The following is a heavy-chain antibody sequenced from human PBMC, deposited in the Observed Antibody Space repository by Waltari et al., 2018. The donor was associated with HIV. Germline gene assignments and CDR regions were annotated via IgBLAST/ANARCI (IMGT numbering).Heavy chain of an antibody. CDR2: IYYTGST. J-gene: IGHJ4*02. V-gene: IGHV4-61*01. CDR3: ARATYSSGCHDS. CDR1: GGSVSSASYY. D-gene: IGHD6-19*01. Sequence: QVQLQESGPGLVKPSETLSLTCTVSGGSVSSASYYWTWIRQPPGKGLGWVGYIYYTGSTTCSPSLQSRATIALDTSKNQFSLRLTSVTAADTAVYYCARATYSSGCHDSWGQGTLVTVSS.